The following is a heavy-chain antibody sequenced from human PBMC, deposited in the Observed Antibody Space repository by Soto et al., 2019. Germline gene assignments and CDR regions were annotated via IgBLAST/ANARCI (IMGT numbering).Heavy chain of an antibody. V-gene: IGHV3-23*01. CDR3: ASPGYSSGWYENWFDP. CDR1: GFTFSSYA. CDR2: ISGSGGST. Sequence: PGGSLRLSCAASGFTFSSYAMSWVRQAPGKGLEWVSAISGSGGSTYYADSVKGRFTISRDNSKNTLYLQMNSLRAEDTAVYYCASPGYSSGWYENWFDPWGQGTLVTVSS. D-gene: IGHD6-19*01. J-gene: IGHJ5*02.